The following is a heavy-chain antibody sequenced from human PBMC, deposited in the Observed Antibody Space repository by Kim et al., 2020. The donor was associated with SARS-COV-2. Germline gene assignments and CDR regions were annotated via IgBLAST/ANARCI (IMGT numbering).Heavy chain of an antibody. CDR2: MFYSGST. V-gene: IGHV4-39*01. Sequence: SETLSLTCTVSGGSISSSNYYWGWIRQPPGKGLEWIGSMFYSGSTYYKPSLKSRLTMSVDTSKNQFSLSLSSVTAADTAVYYCARLGVVVVPAAIHDYYGMDVGGQGTTVTVSS. J-gene: IGHJ6*02. CDR1: GGSISSSNYY. CDR3: ARLGVVVVPAAIHDYYGMDV. D-gene: IGHD2-2*01.